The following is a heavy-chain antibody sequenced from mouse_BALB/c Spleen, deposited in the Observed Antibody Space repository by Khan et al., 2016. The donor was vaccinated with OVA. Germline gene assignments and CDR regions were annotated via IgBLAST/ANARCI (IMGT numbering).Heavy chain of an antibody. Sequence: VQLKQSGTVLARPGASVKMSCKASGYTFTSYWMHWVKQRPGQGLEWIGDIYPGNTDTNYNQKFKGKATLTAVTSTSTAYMELSSLTNEDSAVYYGTRRNWDVAWFAYWGQGTLVTVSA. D-gene: IGHD4-1*01. J-gene: IGHJ3*01. CDR2: IYPGNTDT. CDR3: TRRNWDVAWFAY. V-gene: IGHV1-5*01. CDR1: GYTFTSYW.